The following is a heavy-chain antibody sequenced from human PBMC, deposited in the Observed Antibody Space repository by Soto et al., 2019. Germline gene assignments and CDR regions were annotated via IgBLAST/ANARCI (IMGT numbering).Heavy chain of an antibody. D-gene: IGHD6-6*01. V-gene: IGHV3-64*01. Sequence: GGSLRLSCAASGFTLSGYAMDWVRQAPGKGLEYVSGISSNGVGTYYANSVQGRFTISRDNSKNTVYLQMGSLRPEDMAVYYCARRARPDFYYMDVWGKGTPVTVSS. CDR2: ISSNGVGT. J-gene: IGHJ6*03. CDR1: GFTLSGYA. CDR3: ARRARPDFYYMDV.